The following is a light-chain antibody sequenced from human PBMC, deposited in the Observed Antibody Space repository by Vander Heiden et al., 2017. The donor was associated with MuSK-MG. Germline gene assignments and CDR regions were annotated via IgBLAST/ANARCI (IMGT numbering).Light chain of an antibody. Sequence: EIVLTQSPGTLSLSPGERATLSCSASQSVNSNYLAWYQQKPGQAPRLLIYGASSRATGIPDSFSGSGSGTDFTLTISGLEPEDIAIYYCQHYGYSPHPFGPGTKLDIK. J-gene: IGKJ2*01. V-gene: IGKV3-20*01. CDR3: QHYGYSPHP. CDR1: QSVNSNY. CDR2: GAS.